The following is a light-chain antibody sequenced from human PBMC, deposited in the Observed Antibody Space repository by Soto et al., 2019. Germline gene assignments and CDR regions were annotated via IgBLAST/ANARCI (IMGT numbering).Light chain of an antibody. V-gene: IGKV3-20*01. CDR3: QQYGSSPRT. CDR1: QSVSNNY. CDR2: GAS. J-gene: IGKJ1*01. Sequence: EIVLTQSPGTLSLSPGERATLSCRASQSVSNNYLAWYQQKPGQAPRLLIYGASGRATGIPDRFSGSGSGTDFILAISRLEPEDLVVYYCQQYGSSPRTFVKGTKVEIK.